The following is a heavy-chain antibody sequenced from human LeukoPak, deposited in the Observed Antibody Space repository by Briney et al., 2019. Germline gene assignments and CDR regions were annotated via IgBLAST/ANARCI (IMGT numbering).Heavy chain of an antibody. V-gene: IGHV3-23*01. CDR3: AKDLSQYDSSGYRYFDY. D-gene: IGHD3-22*01. CDR1: GFTFNNYA. J-gene: IGHJ4*02. Sequence: GGSLRLSCAASGFTFNNYAMSWVRQAPGKGLEWVSGISGSGGSTYYADSVKGRFTISRDNSQSTLYLQMDSLRAEDTAVYYCAKDLSQYDSSGYRYFDYWGQGSPVTVSS. CDR2: ISGSGGST.